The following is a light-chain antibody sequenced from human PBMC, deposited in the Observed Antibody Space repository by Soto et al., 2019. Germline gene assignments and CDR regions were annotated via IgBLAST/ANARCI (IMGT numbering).Light chain of an antibody. CDR3: QRYAGSPRS. J-gene: IGKJ2*01. CDR1: RSVSSNF. Sequence: EIMLTQSPGTLSLSPGERATLSCRASRSVSSNFLAWYQQRRGQAPRLLIYGAFSRATGIPDSFSGSGSGTDFTLTIGRLEPEDFAVYYCQRYAGSPRSFGQGTKVDIK. CDR2: GAF. V-gene: IGKV3-20*01.